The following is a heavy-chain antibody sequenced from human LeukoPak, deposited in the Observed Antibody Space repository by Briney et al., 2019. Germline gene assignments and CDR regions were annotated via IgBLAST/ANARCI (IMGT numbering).Heavy chain of an antibody. J-gene: IGHJ4*02. CDR3: AREWGLESSGYYYAY. V-gene: IGHV1-69*13. D-gene: IGHD3-22*01. Sequence: SVKVSCKASGGTFSRFTISWVRQAPGQGFEWMGGITPIFGTANFAQKFQGSVSITADGSTSTAFMELSSLRSEDTAVYYCAREWGLESSGYYYAYWGQGTLVTVSS. CDR2: ITPIFGTA. CDR1: GGTFSRFT.